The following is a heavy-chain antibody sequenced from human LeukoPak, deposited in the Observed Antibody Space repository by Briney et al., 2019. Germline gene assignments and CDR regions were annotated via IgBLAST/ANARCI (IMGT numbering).Heavy chain of an antibody. J-gene: IGHJ4*02. CDR3: ARGDTTTYYFDY. CDR1: GGSLSGYY. D-gene: IGHD1-26*01. V-gene: IGHV4-34*01. Sequence: KSSETLSLTCAVYGGSLSGYYWSWIRRPPGKGLEWIGEINHSGSTNYNPSLKSRVTISVDTSKNQFSLKLSSVTAADTAVYYCARGDTTTYYFDYWGQGTLVTVSS. CDR2: INHSGST.